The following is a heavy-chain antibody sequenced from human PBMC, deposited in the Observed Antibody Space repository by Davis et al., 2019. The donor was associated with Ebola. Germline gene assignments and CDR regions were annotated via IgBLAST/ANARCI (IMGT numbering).Heavy chain of an antibody. V-gene: IGHV3-30*02. J-gene: IGHJ4*02. CDR1: GFIFSSYV. CDR2: IRYDETIK. CDR3: ARDEGGILLWFGN. Sequence: GESLKISCAASGFIFSSYVIHWVRQAPGKGLERVTFIRYDETIKYYADSVKGRFTVSRDNSENTLYLQMNSLRAEDTAVYYCARDEGGILLWFGNWGQGTLVTVSS. D-gene: IGHD3-10*01.